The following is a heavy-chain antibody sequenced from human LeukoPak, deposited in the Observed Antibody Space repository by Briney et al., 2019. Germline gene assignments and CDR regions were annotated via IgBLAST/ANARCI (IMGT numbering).Heavy chain of an antibody. J-gene: IGHJ4*02. V-gene: IGHV1-3*01. CDR1: GYTFTSYA. CDR3: ARDLKQFGGWFDY. D-gene: IGHD6-19*01. CDR2: INAGNGNT. Sequence: ASVKVSCKASGYTFTSYAMHWVRQAPGQRLEWMGWINAGNGNTKYSQKFQGRVTITRDTSASTAYMELSSLRSEDTAVYYRARDLKQFGGWFDYWGQGTLVTVSS.